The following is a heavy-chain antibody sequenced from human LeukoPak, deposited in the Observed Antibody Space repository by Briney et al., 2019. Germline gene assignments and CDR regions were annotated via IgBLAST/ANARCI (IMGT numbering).Heavy chain of an antibody. V-gene: IGHV3-48*03. J-gene: IGHJ4*02. CDR1: GFTFSSYE. CDR3: ARIGIRPNGFDY. CDR2: ISSSGSTI. D-gene: IGHD2-15*01. Sequence: PGGSLRLSCAASGFTFSSYEMNWVRQAPGKGLEWVSYISSSGSTIYYADSVKGRFTISRDNAKNSLYLQMNSLRAEDTAVYYCARIGIRPNGFDYWGQGTLVTVSS.